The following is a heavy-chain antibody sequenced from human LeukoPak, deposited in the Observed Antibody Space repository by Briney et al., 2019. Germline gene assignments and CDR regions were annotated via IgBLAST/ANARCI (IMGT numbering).Heavy chain of an antibody. V-gene: IGHV4-34*01. CDR1: AGSFSGYY. J-gene: IGHJ4*02. Sequence: SETLSLTCAVYAGSFSGYYLSWIRQTPGKGLEWIGEINHSGSTNYNPSLKSRVTILVDTSKNQFSLKLSSVTAADTAVYYCARGFCSGGTCYSPPLDYWGQGTLVTVSS. CDR2: INHSGST. D-gene: IGHD2-15*01. CDR3: ARGFCSGGTCYSPPLDY.